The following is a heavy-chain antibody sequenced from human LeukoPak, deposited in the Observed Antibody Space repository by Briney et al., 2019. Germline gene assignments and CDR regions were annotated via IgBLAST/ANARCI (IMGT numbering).Heavy chain of an antibody. CDR1: GFTFSSYE. Sequence: GGSLRLSCAASGFTFSSYEMNWVRQAPGKGLEWVSYISRSGDTIYFADSVKGRFTISRDNAKNSLYLQMSSLRAEDTAVYYCARDYASDNWGQGTLVTVSS. CDR2: ISRSGDTI. J-gene: IGHJ4*02. D-gene: IGHD3-10*01. V-gene: IGHV3-48*03. CDR3: ARDYASDN.